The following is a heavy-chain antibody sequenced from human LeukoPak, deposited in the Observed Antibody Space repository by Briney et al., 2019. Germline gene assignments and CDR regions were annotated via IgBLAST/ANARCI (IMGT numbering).Heavy chain of an antibody. V-gene: IGHV3-9*01. J-gene: IGHJ4*02. Sequence: SLRLSCAVSGLTFYDYAMRWVRQAPGKGLEWVSGITWNSGTIAHADSVKGRFTISRDNAKNSLYLQVNSLRSEDTALYYCAAGAGIIRYWGQGTLVTVSS. CDR3: AAGAGIIRY. CDR2: ITWNSGTI. CDR1: GLTFYDYA. D-gene: IGHD3-10*01.